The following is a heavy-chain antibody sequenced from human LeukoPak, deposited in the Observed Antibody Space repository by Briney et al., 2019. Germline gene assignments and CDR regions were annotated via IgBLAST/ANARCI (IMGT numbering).Heavy chain of an antibody. V-gene: IGHV4-34*01. J-gene: IGHJ2*01. CDR1: GGSFSGYY. CDR3: ARGDYGGKGDWYFDL. Sequence: SETLSLTCAVYGGSFSGYYWSWIRQPPGRGLEWIGEINHSGSTNYNPSLKSRVTISVDTSKNQFSLKLSSVTAADTAVYYCARGDYGGKGDWYFDLWGRGTLVTVSS. CDR2: INHSGST. D-gene: IGHD4-23*01.